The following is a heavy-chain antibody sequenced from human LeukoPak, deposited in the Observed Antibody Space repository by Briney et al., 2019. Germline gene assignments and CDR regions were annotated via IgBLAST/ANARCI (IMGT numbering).Heavy chain of an antibody. V-gene: IGHV4-4*07. CDR2: IYTSGST. CDR1: GGSISSYY. CDR3: ASRGYSYGTLYYFDY. Sequence: SETLSLTCTVSGGSISSYYWSWIRQPPGKGLEWIGRIYTSGSTNYNPSLKSRVTMSVDTSKNQFSLKLSSVTAADTAVYYCASRGYSYGTLYYFDYWGQGTLVTVSS. D-gene: IGHD5-18*01. J-gene: IGHJ4*02.